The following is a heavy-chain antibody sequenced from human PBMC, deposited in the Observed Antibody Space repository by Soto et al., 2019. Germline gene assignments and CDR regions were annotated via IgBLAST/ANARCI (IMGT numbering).Heavy chain of an antibody. J-gene: IGHJ4*02. D-gene: IGHD2-8*01. V-gene: IGHV4-30-4*01. CDR3: ARSPMVYATRRDFDY. CDR1: GGSISSGAYY. CDR2: IYYSGST. Sequence: PSETLSLTCTVSGGSISSGAYYWSWIRQPPGKGLEWIGYIYYSGSTYYNPSLKNRVTISVDTSKNQFSLKLSSVTAADTAVYYCARSPMVYATRRDFDYWGQGTLVTVSS.